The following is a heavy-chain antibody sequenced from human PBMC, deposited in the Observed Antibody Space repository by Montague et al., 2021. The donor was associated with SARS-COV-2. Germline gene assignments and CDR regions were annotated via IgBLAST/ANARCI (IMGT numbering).Heavy chain of an antibody. J-gene: IGHJ4*02. Sequence: SETLSLTCTVSGGSIRSYYWSWIRQPPGKGLEWIGFIADNGFTNYSGSLRRRVTMSVDTSKNQFSLRLTSVSAADTAVYYCARLAPERHCSVATCSPYWGQGALVTVSS. D-gene: IGHD2-2*01. V-gene: IGHV4-59*08. CDR3: ARLAPERHCSVATCSPY. CDR2: IADNGFT. CDR1: GGSIRSYY.